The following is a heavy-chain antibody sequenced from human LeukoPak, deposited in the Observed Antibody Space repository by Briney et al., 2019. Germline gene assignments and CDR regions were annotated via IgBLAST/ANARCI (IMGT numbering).Heavy chain of an antibody. D-gene: IGHD5-24*01. CDR1: GFTFSDYW. CDR3: AQGVERATINELNF. J-gene: IGHJ4*02. V-gene: IGHV3-74*01. CDR2: IRGDGLDA. Sequence: GGSLRLSCAASGFTFSDYWMHWVRQAPGKGLVWVSRIRGDGLDATYADSVEGRFTISRDNAKNTVYLQMSSLRGEDTALYYCAQGVERATINELNFWGQGTLVTVSS.